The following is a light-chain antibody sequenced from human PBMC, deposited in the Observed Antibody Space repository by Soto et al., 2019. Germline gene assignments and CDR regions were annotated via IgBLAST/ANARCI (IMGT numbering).Light chain of an antibody. CDR3: SSYAGSNNVV. CDR2: EVT. V-gene: IGLV2-8*01. CDR1: SSDIGGYNY. Sequence: QSALTQPPSASGSPGQSVTISCTGTSSDIGGYNYVSWYQHHPGKAPKLMIYEVTERPSGVPDRFSGSKSGNTASLTVSGLQAEDEADYYCSSYAGSNNVVFGGGTKVTVL. J-gene: IGLJ2*01.